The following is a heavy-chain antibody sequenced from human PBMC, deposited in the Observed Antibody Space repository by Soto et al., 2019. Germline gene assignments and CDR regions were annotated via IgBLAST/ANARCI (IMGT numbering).Heavy chain of an antibody. Sequence: ASVKVSCKASGYTFTSYGISWVRQAPGQGLEWMGWISAYNGNTNYAQKFQGRVTITADESTSTAYMELSSLRSEDTAVYYCARRPIGGPFDYWGQGTLVTVSS. J-gene: IGHJ4*02. D-gene: IGHD3-10*01. V-gene: IGHV1-18*01. CDR2: ISAYNGNT. CDR3: ARRPIGGPFDY. CDR1: GYTFTSYG.